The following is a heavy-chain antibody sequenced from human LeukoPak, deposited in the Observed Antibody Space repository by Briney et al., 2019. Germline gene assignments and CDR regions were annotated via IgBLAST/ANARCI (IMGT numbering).Heavy chain of an antibody. CDR2: ISGSGANT. V-gene: IGHV3-23*01. D-gene: IGHD1-14*01. CDR3: AKAPGMNEAFDI. CDR1: GFTVSSNY. J-gene: IGHJ3*02. Sequence: GGSLRLSCAASGFTVSSNYMSWVRQAPGKGLEWVSGISGSGANTYYADSVKGRFTISRDNPKNTLYMQMNSLRAEDTAIYYCAKAPGMNEAFDIWGQGTKVTVSS.